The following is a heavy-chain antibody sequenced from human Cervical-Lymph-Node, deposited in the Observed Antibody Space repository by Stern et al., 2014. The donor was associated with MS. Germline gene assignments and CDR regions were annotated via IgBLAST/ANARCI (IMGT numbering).Heavy chain of an antibody. J-gene: IGHJ4*02. Sequence: EVQLVQSGAEGKKPGESLKISCKLSGYSFTIYYIAWVRQMPGKGLEWMGVIYPNASDTTYSPSFQGQVTISADKSITTAYLQWSSLRASDTAMYYCARHVQGFDYWGQGTLVTVSS. V-gene: IGHV5-51*01. CDR3: ARHVQGFDY. CDR2: IYPNASDT. CDR1: GYSFTIYY.